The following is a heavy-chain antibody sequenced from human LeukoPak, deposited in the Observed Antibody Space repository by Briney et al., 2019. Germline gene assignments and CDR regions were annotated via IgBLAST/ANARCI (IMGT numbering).Heavy chain of an antibody. Sequence: GGSLRLSCAVSGFTVSTNSMTWVCQAPGEGLEWVSLIYSGDTTYYADSVKGRFTISRDNSKNTLYLQMNSLRADATALYYCARRGYGDYAPFDYWGQGTLVTVSS. V-gene: IGHV3-66*04. CDR2: IYSGDTT. J-gene: IGHJ4*02. D-gene: IGHD4-17*01. CDR1: GFTVSTNS. CDR3: ARRGYGDYAPFDY.